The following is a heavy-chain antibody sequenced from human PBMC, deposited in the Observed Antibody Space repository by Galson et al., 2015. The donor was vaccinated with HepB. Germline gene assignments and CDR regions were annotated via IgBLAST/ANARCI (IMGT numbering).Heavy chain of an antibody. J-gene: IGHJ3*02. CDR2: INWNGGST. Sequence: SLRLSCAASGFTFDDYGMSWVRQAPGKGLEWVSGINWNGGSTGYADSVKGRFTISRDNGKNSLYLQMNSLRAEDTALYYCARGAYCSGGSCYWGDAFDIWGQGTMVTVSS. CDR3: ARGAYCSGGSCYWGDAFDI. D-gene: IGHD2-15*01. V-gene: IGHV3-20*04. CDR1: GFTFDDYG.